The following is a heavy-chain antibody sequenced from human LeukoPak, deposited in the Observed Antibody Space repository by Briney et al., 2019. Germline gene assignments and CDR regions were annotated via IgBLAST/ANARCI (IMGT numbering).Heavy chain of an antibody. CDR2: ISGSGGTT. Sequence: GESLRLSCAASGFTFSSYAMSWVRQAPGKGLERVSTISGSGGTTFYADSVRGRFTISRDNSENTLYLQMNSLRAEDTAVYYCAKDLGGSGSPSRPLIDYWGQGTLVSVPS. J-gene: IGHJ4*02. CDR1: GFTFSSYA. V-gene: IGHV3-23*01. D-gene: IGHD3-10*01. CDR3: AKDLGGSGSPSRPLIDY.